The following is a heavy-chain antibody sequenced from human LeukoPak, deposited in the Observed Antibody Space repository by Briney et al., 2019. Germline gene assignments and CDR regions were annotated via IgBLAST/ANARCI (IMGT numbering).Heavy chain of an antibody. Sequence: GASVKVSCKTSGYTFIEYDINWVRQAPGQGLEGMGWMNPNNGRTGYAQSFQGRVTMTRNTSISTAYMELSNLRIDDTAVYYCAKSRDWGQGTLVTVSS. J-gene: IGHJ1*01. CDR1: GYTFIEYD. CDR3: AKSRD. D-gene: IGHD2-21*01. CDR2: MNPNNGRT. V-gene: IGHV1-8*01.